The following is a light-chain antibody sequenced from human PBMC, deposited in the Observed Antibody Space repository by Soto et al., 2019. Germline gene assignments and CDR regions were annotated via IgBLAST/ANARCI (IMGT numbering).Light chain of an antibody. CDR1: QSLSSGY. J-gene: IGKJ2*01. CDR2: GAS. CDR3: QLYGSSLVT. V-gene: IGKV3-20*01. Sequence: EIVLTQSPGTLSLSPGERATLSCRASQSLSSGYLAWYQQKPGQAPRLLIYGASTRATGIPARFSGSGSGTEFTLTISRLEPEDFAVYYCQLYGSSLVTFGQGTKVDIK.